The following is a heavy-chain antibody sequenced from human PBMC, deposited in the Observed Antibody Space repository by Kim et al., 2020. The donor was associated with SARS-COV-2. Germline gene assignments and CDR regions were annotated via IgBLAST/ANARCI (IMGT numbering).Heavy chain of an antibody. V-gene: IGHV3-23*01. D-gene: IGHD6-13*01. Sequence: YYADSVKGRFTISRDNSKNTLYLQMNSLRAEDTAVYYCAKDIAAAGLFDYWGQGTLVTVSS. J-gene: IGHJ4*02. CDR3: AKDIAAAGLFDY.